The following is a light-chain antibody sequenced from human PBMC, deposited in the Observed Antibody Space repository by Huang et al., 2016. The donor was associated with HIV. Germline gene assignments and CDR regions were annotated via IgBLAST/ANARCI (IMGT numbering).Light chain of an antibody. CDR3: QQGYSTPT. CDR1: QYISTY. J-gene: IGKJ4*01. V-gene: IGKV1-39*01. Sequence: DIQMTQSPSSLSASVGDRVTITCRARQYISTYLNWYQQKPGEAPKLLIYAVSSLPTGVPSRFRGSGSGTNCSLTITNLQPEDFATYSCQQGYSTPTFGGGTRIEIK. CDR2: AVS.